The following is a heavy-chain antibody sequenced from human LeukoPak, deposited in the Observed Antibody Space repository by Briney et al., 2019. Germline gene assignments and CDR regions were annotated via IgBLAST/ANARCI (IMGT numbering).Heavy chain of an antibody. CDR3: AKYGPQDSGSSHFDY. CDR1: GFTFSSYA. J-gene: IGHJ4*02. CDR2: ISYDGSNK. Sequence: GGSLRLSCAASGFTFSSYAMHWVRQAPGKGLEWVAVISYDGSNKYYADSVKGRFTISRDNSKNTLYLQMNSLRAEDTAVYYCAKYGPQDSGSSHFDYWGQGALVTVSS. D-gene: IGHD1-26*01. V-gene: IGHV3-30*04.